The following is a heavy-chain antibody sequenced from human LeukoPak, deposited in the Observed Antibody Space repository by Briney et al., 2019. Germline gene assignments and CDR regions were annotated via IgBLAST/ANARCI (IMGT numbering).Heavy chain of an antibody. V-gene: IGHV4-38-2*02. CDR1: GYSISSGYY. J-gene: IGHJ4*02. CDR3: ASPPIAVALSSKYYFDY. D-gene: IGHD6-19*01. Sequence: PSETLSLTCTVSGYSISSGYYWGWIRQPPGKGLEWIGSIYHSGSTYYNPSLKSRVTISVDTSKNQFSLKLSSVTAADTAVYYCASPPIAVALSSKYYFDYWGQGTLVTVSS. CDR2: IYHSGST.